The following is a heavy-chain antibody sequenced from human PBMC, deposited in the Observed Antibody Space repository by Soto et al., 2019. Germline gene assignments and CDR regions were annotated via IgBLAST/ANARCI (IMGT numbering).Heavy chain of an antibody. Sequence: ASVKVSCKASGGTFSSYAISWVRQAPGQGLEWMRGIIPIFGTANYAQKFQGRVTITADESTSTAYMELSSLRSEDTAVYYCARDPDAITMVRGVIISANYYYGMDVWGQGTTVTVSS. D-gene: IGHD3-10*01. CDR1: GGTFSSYA. J-gene: IGHJ6*02. V-gene: IGHV1-69*13. CDR2: IIPIFGTA. CDR3: ARDPDAITMVRGVIISANYYYGMDV.